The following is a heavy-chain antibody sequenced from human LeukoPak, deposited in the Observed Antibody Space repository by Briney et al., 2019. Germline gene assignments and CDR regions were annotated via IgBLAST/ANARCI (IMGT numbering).Heavy chain of an antibody. J-gene: IGHJ6*03. D-gene: IGHD1-7*01. CDR3: ARETGTTSVDYYMDV. CDR1: GYTFTGYY. CDR2: INPSGGST. Sequence: ASVKVSCKASGYTFTGYYMHWVRQAPGQGLEWMGIINPSGGSTSYAQKFQGRVTMTRDTSTSTVYMELSSLRSEDTAVYYCARETGTTSVDYYMDVWGKGTTVTVSS. V-gene: IGHV1-46*01.